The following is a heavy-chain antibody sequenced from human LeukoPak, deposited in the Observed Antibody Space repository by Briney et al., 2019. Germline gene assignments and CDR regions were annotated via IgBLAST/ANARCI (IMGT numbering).Heavy chain of an antibody. Sequence: GGSLRLSCAASGFTFSGYWMSWVRQAPGKGLEWVANIKQDGSEKYYVDSVKGRFTISRDNAKNSLYLQMNSLRAEDTAVYYCARDNVFSSSSPYYMDVWGKGTTVTVSS. V-gene: IGHV3-7*01. CDR2: IKQDGSEK. CDR3: ARDNVFSSSSPYYMDV. J-gene: IGHJ6*03. D-gene: IGHD6-6*01. CDR1: GFTFSGYW.